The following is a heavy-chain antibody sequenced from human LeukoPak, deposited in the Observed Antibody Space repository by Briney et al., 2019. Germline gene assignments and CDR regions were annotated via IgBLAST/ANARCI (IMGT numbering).Heavy chain of an antibody. D-gene: IGHD1-7*01. J-gene: IGHJ4*02. CDR1: GGSISSYY. CDR3: ARAYNWNYNDYFDY. V-gene: IGHV4-59*01. Sequence: SETLSLTCTVSGGSISSYYWSWIRQPPGRGLEWIGYIYYSGSTNYNPSLKSRVTISVDTSKNQFSLKLSSVTAADTAVYYCARAYNWNYNDYFDYWGQGTLVTVSS. CDR2: IYYSGST.